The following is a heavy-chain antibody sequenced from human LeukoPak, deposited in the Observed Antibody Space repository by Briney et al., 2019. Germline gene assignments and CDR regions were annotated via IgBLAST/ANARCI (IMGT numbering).Heavy chain of an antibody. J-gene: IGHJ6*03. V-gene: IGHV1-69*13. CDR1: GGTFSSYA. D-gene: IGHD2-15*01. CDR2: IIPIFGTA. CDR3: ASMIKDYPYYYYYYMDV. Sequence: GASVKVSCKASGGTFSSYAISWVRQAPGQGLEWMGEIIPIFGTANYAQKFQARVTITADESTSTAYMELSSLRSEDTAVYYCASMIKDYPYYYYYYMDVWGKGTTVTISS.